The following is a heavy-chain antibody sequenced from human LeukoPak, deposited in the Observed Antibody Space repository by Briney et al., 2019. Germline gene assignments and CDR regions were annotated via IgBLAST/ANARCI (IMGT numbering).Heavy chain of an antibody. D-gene: IGHD3-9*01. Sequence: GASVKVSCKASGYTFTGYYMHWVQQAPGQGLEWMGWINPNSGNTGYAQKFQGRVTMTRNTSISTAYMELSSLRSEDTAVYYCARARGDILTGYYIAYWGQGTLVTVSS. CDR3: ARARGDILTGYYIAY. J-gene: IGHJ4*02. CDR1: GYTFTGYY. V-gene: IGHV1-8*02. CDR2: INPNSGNT.